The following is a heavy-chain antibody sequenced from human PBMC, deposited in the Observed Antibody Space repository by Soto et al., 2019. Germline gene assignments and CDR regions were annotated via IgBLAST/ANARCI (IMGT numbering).Heavy chain of an antibody. CDR1: GGSIRVQSYY. CDR3: TTRYNWNDYYFDP. Sequence: SSETLSRTCTVSGGSIRVQSYYWTWIRQTAGKGLEWVGSSYYSVTSCFNPALKGRVTISVDTSTNKFSLRLTSVTAADTAVYYRTTRYNWNDYYFDPWGQGTMVTVSS. CDR2: SYYSVTS. J-gene: IGHJ5*02. V-gene: IGHV4-39*01. D-gene: IGHD1-20*01.